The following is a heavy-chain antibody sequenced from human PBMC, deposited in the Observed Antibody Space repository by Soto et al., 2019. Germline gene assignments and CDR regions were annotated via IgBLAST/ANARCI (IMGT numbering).Heavy chain of an antibody. CDR2: ISYDGSNK. J-gene: IGHJ6*02. D-gene: IGHD6-6*01. Sequence: GGSLRLSCAASGFTFSSYGMHRVRQAPGKGLEWVAVISYDGSNKYYADSVKGRFTISRDNSKNTLYLQMNSLRAEDTAVYYCAKRLGYSSSFGMDVWGQGTTVTVSS. CDR1: GFTFSSYG. CDR3: AKRLGYSSSFGMDV. V-gene: IGHV3-30*18.